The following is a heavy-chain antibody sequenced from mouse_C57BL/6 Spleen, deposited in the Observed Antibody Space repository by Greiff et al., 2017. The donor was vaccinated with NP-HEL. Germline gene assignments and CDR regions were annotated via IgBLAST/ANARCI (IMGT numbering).Heavy chain of an antibody. Sequence: QVQLQQPGAELVRPGSSVKLSCKASGYTFTSYWLDWVKQRPGQGLEWIGNIYPSDSATHYNQKFKDKATLTVDKSSSTAYMQLSSLTSEDSAVYYCARGGRYFDVWGTGTTVTVSS. V-gene: IGHV1-61*01. CDR2: IYPSDSAT. CDR3: ARGGRYFDV. J-gene: IGHJ1*03. CDR1: GYTFTSYW.